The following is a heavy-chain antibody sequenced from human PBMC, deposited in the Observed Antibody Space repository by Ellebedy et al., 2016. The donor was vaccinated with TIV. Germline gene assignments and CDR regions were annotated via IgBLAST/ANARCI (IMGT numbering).Heavy chain of an antibody. CDR2: MNPNSGNT. V-gene: IGHV1-8*01. J-gene: IGHJ6*02. CDR3: ARDLSPRSAPYYYYGMDV. D-gene: IGHD2-15*01. CDR1: GYTFTSYD. Sequence: ASVKVSCKASGYTFTSYDINWVRQATGQGLEWMGWMNPNSGNTGYAQKFQGRVTMTRNTSISTAYMELSSLRSEDTAVYYCARDLSPRSAPYYYYGMDVWGQGTTVTVSS.